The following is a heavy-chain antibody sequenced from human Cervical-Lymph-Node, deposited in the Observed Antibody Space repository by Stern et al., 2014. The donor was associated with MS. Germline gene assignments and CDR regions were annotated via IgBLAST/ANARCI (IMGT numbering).Heavy chain of an antibody. Sequence: QVQLVESGGGVVQPGRSLRLSCAASGFTFISYGMHWVRQAPGKGLEWVAVIWYDGSNKYYADSVKGRFTISRDNSKNTLYLQMNSLRAEDTAVYYCARGYSSSSPDYFDYWGQGTLVTVSS. V-gene: IGHV3-33*01. CDR1: GFTFISYG. CDR3: ARGYSSSSPDYFDY. CDR2: IWYDGSNK. D-gene: IGHD6-6*01. J-gene: IGHJ4*02.